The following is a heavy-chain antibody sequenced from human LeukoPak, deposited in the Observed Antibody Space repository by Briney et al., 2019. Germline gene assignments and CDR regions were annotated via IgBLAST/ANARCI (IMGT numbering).Heavy chain of an antibody. Sequence: VASVTVSCKASGGTFSSYAISWVRQAPGQGLEWMGGIIPIFGTANYAQKFQGRVTITTDESTSTAYMELSSLRSEDTAVYYCARDRTASGPYMDVWGKGTTVTVSS. D-gene: IGHD5-18*01. CDR1: GGTFSSYA. V-gene: IGHV1-69*05. J-gene: IGHJ6*03. CDR2: IIPIFGTA. CDR3: ARDRTASGPYMDV.